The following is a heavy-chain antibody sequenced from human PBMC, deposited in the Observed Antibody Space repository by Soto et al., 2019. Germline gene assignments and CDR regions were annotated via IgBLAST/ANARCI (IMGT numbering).Heavy chain of an antibody. CDR3: ARIVVIPAAPDYYNYYGVDV. D-gene: IGHD2-2*01. J-gene: IGHJ6*02. V-gene: IGHV4-39*01. CDR2: MYYSGST. Sequence: SETLSLTCTVSGDSIIISNYYWSWTRHSPGKGLEWIGNMYYSGSTYYNLSLKSRVTMSVDTSKNQLSLKISSVTAADTSVYYCARIVVIPAAPDYYNYYGVDVWGQGTTVTVSS. CDR1: GDSIIISNYY.